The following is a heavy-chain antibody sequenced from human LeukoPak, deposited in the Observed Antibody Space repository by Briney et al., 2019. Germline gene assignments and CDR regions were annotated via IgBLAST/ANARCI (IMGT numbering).Heavy chain of an antibody. J-gene: IGHJ4*02. CDR2: ISGSGGST. CDR3: ANLGWEYYDILTGPRFDY. V-gene: IGHV3-23*01. CDR1: GFTFSSYA. Sequence: PGGSLRLSCAASGFTFSSYAMSWVRQAPGKGLEWVSAISGSGGSTYYADSAKGRFTISRDNSKNTLYLQMNSLRAEDTAVYYCANLGWEYYDILTGPRFDYWGKGTLVTVSS. D-gene: IGHD3-9*01.